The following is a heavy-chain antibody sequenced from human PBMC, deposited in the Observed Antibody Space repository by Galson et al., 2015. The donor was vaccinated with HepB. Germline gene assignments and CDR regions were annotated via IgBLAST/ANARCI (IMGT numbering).Heavy chain of an antibody. CDR2: INPNSGGT. V-gene: IGHV1-2*04. Sequence: SVKVSCKASGYTFTGYYMHWVRQAPGQGLEWMGWINPNSGGTNYAQKFQGWVTMTRDTSISTAYMELSSLRSEDTAVYYCARDWVGAKSFDYWGQGTLVTVSS. D-gene: IGHD1-26*01. J-gene: IGHJ4*02. CDR1: GYTFTGYY. CDR3: ARDWVGAKSFDY.